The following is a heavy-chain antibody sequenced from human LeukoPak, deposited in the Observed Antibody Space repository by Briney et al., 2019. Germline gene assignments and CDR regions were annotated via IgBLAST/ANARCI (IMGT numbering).Heavy chain of an antibody. J-gene: IGHJ4*02. D-gene: IGHD6-13*01. Sequence: GEALKTSFKGSGYRFNSYWIAWVRPMPGKGVEWMGIIYPGDSDTRYSPSFQGQFTISADKSISTAYLQWSSLKASDSAIYYCAGAAAGTAIDYWGQGTLVTVSS. V-gene: IGHV5-51*01. CDR3: AGAAAGTAIDY. CDR1: GYRFNSYW. CDR2: IYPGDSDT.